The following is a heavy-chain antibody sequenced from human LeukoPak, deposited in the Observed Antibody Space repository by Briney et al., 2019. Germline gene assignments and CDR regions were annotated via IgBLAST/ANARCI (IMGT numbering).Heavy chain of an antibody. CDR2: INPSGGST. CDR3: ARDSSGYYYMDV. CDR1: GYTFTSYY. D-gene: IGHD6-19*01. V-gene: IGHV1-46*01. Sequence: GASVKVSCKASGYTFTSYYMHWVRQAPGQGLEWMGIINPSGGSTSYAQKFQGRVTMTRDMSTSTVYMELSSLRSEDTAVYYCARDSSGYYYMDVWGKGTTVTVSS. J-gene: IGHJ6*03.